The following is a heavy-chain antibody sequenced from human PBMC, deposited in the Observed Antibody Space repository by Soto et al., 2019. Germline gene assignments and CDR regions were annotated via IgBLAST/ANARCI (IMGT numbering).Heavy chain of an antibody. CDR1: GFTFSAYY. D-gene: IGHD3-16*01. Sequence: AGSLSLSCAASGFTFSAYYMGWVRQAPGKGLEWISFVDWSGSPLFYAAPEKGRFTISRDNAKNSLFPKMNGLRVEDTGVYSCSRGASLYDLTTGDYWGQGTKVTVYS. CDR2: VDWSGSPL. CDR3: SRGASLYDLTTGDY. J-gene: IGHJ4*02. V-gene: IGHV3-11*01.